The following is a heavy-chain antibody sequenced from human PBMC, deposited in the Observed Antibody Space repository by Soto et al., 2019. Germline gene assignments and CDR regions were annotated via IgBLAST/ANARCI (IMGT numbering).Heavy chain of an antibody. V-gene: IGHV3-30*18. J-gene: IGHJ4*02. CDR2: ISYDASNE. Sequence: QVQLVESGGGVVQPGRSLRLSCAASGFTFSTFGMHWVRQAPGKGLEWVAIISYDASNEYYADSVKGRFTVSRDNSKNTLYLQMNSLRAEDTAVYYCAKGHYYDSSGAYSYADFWGQGTLVTVSS. CDR3: AKGHYYDSSGAYSYADF. CDR1: GFTFSTFG. D-gene: IGHD3-22*01.